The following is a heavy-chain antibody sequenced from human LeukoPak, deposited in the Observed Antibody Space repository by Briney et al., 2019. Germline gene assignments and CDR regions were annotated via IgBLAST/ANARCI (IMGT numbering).Heavy chain of an antibody. V-gene: IGHV3-7*01. CDR2: VKQDGTEK. J-gene: IGHJ4*02. CDR1: GFTFRDYW. Sequence: GGSLRLSCEASGFTFRDYWMTWVRQAPGKGLEWVANVKQDGTEKFYVDSVKGRFTISRDNGKNSLYLQMYSLRAEDTAVYYCATSPLEHSGMVVDYWGQGTLVTVSS. D-gene: IGHD1-26*01. CDR3: ATSPLEHSGMVVDY.